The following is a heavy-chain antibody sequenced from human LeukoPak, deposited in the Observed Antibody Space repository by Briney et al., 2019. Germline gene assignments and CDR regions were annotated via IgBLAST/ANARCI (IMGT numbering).Heavy chain of an antibody. J-gene: IGHJ4*01. Sequence: GGSLRLSCAASGFIFSHYGMHWVRQAPDKGLEWVAVIWSDATNRFYGDSVKGRFTISRDNSQNTVFLQMNSLRAEDTAIYYCARDAQRGFDYSNSLEYWGHGTLVTVSS. V-gene: IGHV3-33*01. D-gene: IGHD4-11*01. CDR3: ARDAQRGFDYSNSLEY. CDR2: IWSDATNR. CDR1: GFIFSHYG.